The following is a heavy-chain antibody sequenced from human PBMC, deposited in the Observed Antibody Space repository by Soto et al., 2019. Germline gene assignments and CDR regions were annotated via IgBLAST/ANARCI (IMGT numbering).Heavy chain of an antibody. Sequence: QVQLVQSGAEVKKPGSSVKVSCKASGGTFSSYAISWVRQAPGQGLEWMGGIIPIFGTANYAQKFQGRVTITADESTSTAYMELSSLRSEDTAVYYCAGAVLGYGSGTDYYYYGMDVWGQGTTVTVSS. CDR3: AGAVLGYGSGTDYYYYGMDV. D-gene: IGHD3-10*01. CDR1: GGTFSSYA. J-gene: IGHJ6*02. V-gene: IGHV1-69*01. CDR2: IIPIFGTA.